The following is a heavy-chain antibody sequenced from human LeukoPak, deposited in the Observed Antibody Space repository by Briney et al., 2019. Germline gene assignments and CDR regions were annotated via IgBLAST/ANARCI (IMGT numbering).Heavy chain of an antibody. CDR2: VSWDGART. CDR1: GFNFDDYT. J-gene: IGHJ6*02. Sequence: GGSLRLSCAASGFNFDDYTMHWVRQAPGKGLEWVSLVSWDGARTYHADSVKGRFTISRDNSRNSLYLQMNSLRTEDTALYYCAKDIYKRQQLVWGTDVWRQGTTVTVSS. D-gene: IGHD6-13*01. CDR3: AKDIYKRQQLVWGTDV. V-gene: IGHV3-43*01.